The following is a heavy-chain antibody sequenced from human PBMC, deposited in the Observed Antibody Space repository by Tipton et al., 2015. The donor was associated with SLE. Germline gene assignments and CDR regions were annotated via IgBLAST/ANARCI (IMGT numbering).Heavy chain of an antibody. CDR3: ARGRIAVAGNHFDY. Sequence: TLSLTCIVSGDSISGSPHSWGWIRQPPGKGLDWIVSLSYSGSTYYSPSLKSRITTSVDTSKNHFSLKLSSVTAADTAVYYCARGRIAVAGNHFDYWGQGTLVTVSS. J-gene: IGHJ4*02. V-gene: IGHV4-39*02. CDR1: GDSISGSPHS. CDR2: LSYSGST. D-gene: IGHD6-19*01.